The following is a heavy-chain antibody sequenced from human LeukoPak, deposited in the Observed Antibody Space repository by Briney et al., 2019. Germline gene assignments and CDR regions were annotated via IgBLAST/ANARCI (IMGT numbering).Heavy chain of an antibody. Sequence: PGRSLRLSCAASGFTFDDYAMHWVRQAPGKGLEWVSGISWNSGSIGYADSVKGRFTISRDNAKNSLYLQMNSLRAEDTALYYCAKGPLRYFDWLSKFDYWGQGTLVTVSS. V-gene: IGHV3-9*01. CDR2: ISWNSGSI. CDR3: AKGPLRYFDWLSKFDY. CDR1: GFTFDDYA. J-gene: IGHJ4*02. D-gene: IGHD3-9*01.